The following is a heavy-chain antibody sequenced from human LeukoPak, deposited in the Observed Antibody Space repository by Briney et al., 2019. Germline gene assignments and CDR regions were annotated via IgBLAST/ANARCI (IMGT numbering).Heavy chain of an antibody. CDR2: INSGDDAT. CDR1: GFSFNNYA. J-gene: IGHJ4*02. V-gene: IGHV3-23*01. Sequence: GGSLRLSCAASGFSFNNYAMSWVRQAPGKGLEWVSAINSGDDATKYADSVKGRFTISRDNSKNTLSLQLDSLRAEDTALYYCAKSDCGTIGCKLLNYWGQGTLVTVSS. CDR3: AKSDCGTIGCKLLNY. D-gene: IGHD2-21*01.